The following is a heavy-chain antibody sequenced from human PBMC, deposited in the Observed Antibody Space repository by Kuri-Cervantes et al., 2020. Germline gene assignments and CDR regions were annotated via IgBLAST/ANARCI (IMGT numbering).Heavy chain of an antibody. V-gene: IGHV1-69*13. D-gene: IGHD4-23*01. J-gene: IGHJ4*02. Sequence: SVKVSCKASGGTFSSYAISWVRQAPGQGLEWMGGIIPIFGTANYAQKFQGRVTITADESTSTAYMELSSLRSEDTAVYYCARGDYGSNLGLDYFDYWGQGTLVTVSS. CDR1: GGTFSSYA. CDR2: IIPIFGTA. CDR3: ARGDYGSNLGLDYFDY.